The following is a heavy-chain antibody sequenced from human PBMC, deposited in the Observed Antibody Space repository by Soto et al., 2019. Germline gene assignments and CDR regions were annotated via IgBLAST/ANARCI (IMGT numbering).Heavy chain of an antibody. Sequence: GGSLRLSCAASGFTFSDHYMDWVRQAPGKGLEWVGRTRNKANSYTTEYAASVKGRFTISRDDSKNSLYLQMNSLKTEDTAVYYCARENYDFWSGSYYYYYYMDVWGKGTTVTVSS. D-gene: IGHD3-3*01. J-gene: IGHJ6*03. CDR3: ARENYDFWSGSYYYYYYMDV. CDR2: TRNKANSYTT. V-gene: IGHV3-72*01. CDR1: GFTFSDHY.